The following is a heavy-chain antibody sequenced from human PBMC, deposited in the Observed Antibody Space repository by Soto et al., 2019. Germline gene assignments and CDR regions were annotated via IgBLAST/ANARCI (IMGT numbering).Heavy chain of an antibody. CDR1: GFTFSSYW. J-gene: IGHJ4*02. CDR2: IKQDGSEK. V-gene: IGHV3-7*03. CDR3: ARVSDWIIVGATQGDY. D-gene: IGHD1-26*01. Sequence: PGGSLRLSCAASGFTFSSYWMSWVRQAPGKGLEWVANIKQDGSEKYYVDSVKGRFTISRDNAKNSLYLQMNSLRAEDTAVYYCARVSDWIIVGATQGDYWGQGTLVTAPQ.